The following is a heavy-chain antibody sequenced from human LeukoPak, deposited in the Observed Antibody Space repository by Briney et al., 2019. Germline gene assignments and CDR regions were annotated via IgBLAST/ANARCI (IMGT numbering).Heavy chain of an antibody. CDR1: GGPFSGYY. J-gene: IGHJ6*03. Sequence: KPSETLSLTCAVYGGPFSGYYWSWIRQPPGKGLEWIGEINHSGSTNYNPSLKSRVTISVDTSKNQFSLKLSSVTAADTAVYYCARGRRGYYYYMDVWGKGTTVTVSS. D-gene: IGHD3-10*01. CDR2: INHSGST. V-gene: IGHV4-34*01. CDR3: ARGRRGYYYYMDV.